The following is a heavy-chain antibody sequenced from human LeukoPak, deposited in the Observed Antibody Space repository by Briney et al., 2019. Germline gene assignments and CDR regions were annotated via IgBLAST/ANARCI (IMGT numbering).Heavy chain of an antibody. CDR3: ATSSPLASYYYDSSGYYPFDY. Sequence: GASVKVSCKVSGYTLTELSMHWVRQAPGKGLEWMGGFDPEDGETIYAQKFQGRVTMTEDTSTDTAYMELGSLRSEDTAVYYCATSSPLASYYYDSSGYYPFDYWGQGTLVTVSS. D-gene: IGHD3-22*01. V-gene: IGHV1-24*01. CDR2: FDPEDGET. CDR1: GYTLTELS. J-gene: IGHJ4*02.